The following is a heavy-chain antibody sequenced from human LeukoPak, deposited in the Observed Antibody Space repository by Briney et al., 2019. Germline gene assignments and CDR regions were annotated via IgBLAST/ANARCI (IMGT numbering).Heavy chain of an antibody. CDR1: GFTFDDYG. D-gene: IGHD1-7*01. CDR2: INWNGGST. CDR3: ARGTLLELRNYFDY. Sequence: GGSLRLSCAASGFTFDDYGMSWVRQAPGKGLEWVSGINWNGGSTGYADSVKGRFTISRDNAKNSLYLQMNSLRAEDTALYYCARGTLLELRNYFDYWGQGTLVTVSS. J-gene: IGHJ4*02. V-gene: IGHV3-20*04.